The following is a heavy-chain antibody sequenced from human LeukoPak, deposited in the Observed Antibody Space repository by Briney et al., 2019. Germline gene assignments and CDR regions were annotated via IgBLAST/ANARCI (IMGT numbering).Heavy chain of an antibody. Sequence: SETLSLTCTVSGGSISSYYWSWIRQPPGKGLEWIGYIYYIGSTDYNPSLKSRVTISVDTSKNQFSLKLSSVTAADTAVYYCARGSDYGAQGVDYWGQGTLVTVSS. V-gene: IGHV4-59*01. CDR2: IYYIGST. CDR1: GGSISSYY. J-gene: IGHJ4*02. CDR3: ARGSDYGAQGVDY. D-gene: IGHD4-17*01.